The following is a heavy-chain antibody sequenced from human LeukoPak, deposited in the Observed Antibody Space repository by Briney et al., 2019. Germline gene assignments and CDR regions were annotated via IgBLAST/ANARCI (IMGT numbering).Heavy chain of an antibody. Sequence: GGSLRLSCAASAFSFSTCAMHWVRQPPGQGLEWVSTISSNGGMTFYAHSVEGRFSISIDNSKSILYFQMSSLRGEDTAVYYCAGDSDVEPRNGFDIWGQGTMATVSS. CDR1: AFSFSTCA. J-gene: IGHJ3*02. CDR3: AGDSDVEPRNGFDI. D-gene: IGHD1-1*01. CDR2: ISSNGGMT. V-gene: IGHV3-23*01.